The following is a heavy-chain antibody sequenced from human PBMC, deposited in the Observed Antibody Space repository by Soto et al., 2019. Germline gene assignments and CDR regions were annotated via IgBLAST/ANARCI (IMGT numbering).Heavy chain of an antibody. CDR2: IKQDGSEK. V-gene: IGHV3-7*01. J-gene: IGHJ5*02. D-gene: IGHD3-10*01. CDR1: GCSLSAYS. CDR3: ARGLFGELDP. Sequence: HPGGSLRLSCAESGCSLSAYSMSWVRQAPGKGLEWVANIKQDGSEKYYVDSVKGRFTISRDNAKNSLYLQMNSLRAEDTAVYYCARGLFGELDPWGQGTLVTVSS.